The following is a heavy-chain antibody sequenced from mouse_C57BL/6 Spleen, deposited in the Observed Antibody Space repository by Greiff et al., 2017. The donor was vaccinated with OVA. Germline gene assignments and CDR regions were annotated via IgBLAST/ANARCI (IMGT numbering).Heavy chain of an antibody. D-gene: IGHD2-4*01. CDR2: IYPGSGST. CDR3: AREGGDYGDYYAMDY. V-gene: IGHV1-55*01. Sequence: QVQLKQPGAELVKPGASVKMSCKASGYTFTSYWITWVKQRPGQGLEWIGDIYPGSGSTNYNEKFKSKATLTVDTSSSTAYMQLSSLTSEDSAVYYCAREGGDYGDYYAMDYWGQGTSVTVSS. CDR1: GYTFTSYW. J-gene: IGHJ4*01.